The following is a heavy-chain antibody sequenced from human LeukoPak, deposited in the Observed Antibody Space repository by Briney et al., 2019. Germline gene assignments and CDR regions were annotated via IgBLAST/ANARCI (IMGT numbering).Heavy chain of an antibody. CDR3: ARASHYHDRSGSHDAFDI. CDR2: ISQDGSEH. Sequence: GGSLRLSCTSSGFTFSNSWMSWVRQAPGKGLEWVASISQDGSEHYYVDSVKGRFTISRDNSKNTLYLQMNSLRAEDTAVYYCARASHYHDRSGSHDAFDIWGQGTMVTVSS. V-gene: IGHV3-7*03. CDR1: GFTFSNSW. D-gene: IGHD3-22*01. J-gene: IGHJ3*02.